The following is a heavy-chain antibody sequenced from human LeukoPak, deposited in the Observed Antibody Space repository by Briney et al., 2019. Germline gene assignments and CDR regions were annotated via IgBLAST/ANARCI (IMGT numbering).Heavy chain of an antibody. J-gene: IGHJ4*02. CDR1: GHSITSFY. V-gene: IGHV4-59*01. CDR3: ASTGSGGTDF. Sequence: PSQTLSLTCTVSGHSITSFYWSWIRQPPEKGLEWIGSVYYSGITNYNPSLKSRVTMSVDTSKKQFSLDLNSVTAADTAVYYCASTGSGGTDFWGQGTLVTVSS. CDR2: VYYSGIT. D-gene: IGHD3-3*01.